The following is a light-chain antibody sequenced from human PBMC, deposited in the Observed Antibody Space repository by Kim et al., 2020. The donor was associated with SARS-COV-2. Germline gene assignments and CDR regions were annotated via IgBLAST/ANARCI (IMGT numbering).Light chain of an antibody. V-gene: IGLV6-57*01. CDR1: RGSIASNY. CDR3: QSYDSSNHWV. J-gene: IGLJ3*02. Sequence: TLTITCPRSRGSIASNYEQVYQQHPGSSPTTVIYEHNQRTSGVPVRFCGSIDSSSNSASLTISGLKAEDEADYYCQSYDSSNHWVFGAGTQLTVL. CDR2: EHN.